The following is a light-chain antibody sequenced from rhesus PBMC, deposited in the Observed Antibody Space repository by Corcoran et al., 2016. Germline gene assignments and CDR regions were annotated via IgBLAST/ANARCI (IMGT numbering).Light chain of an antibody. CDR3: QQHYDSPLT. Sequence: DIVMTQSPDSLAVSLGERVTINCKSSQSLLYSSNNKNYLAWYQQKPGQAPKLLISWASHRESGVPYRFSGRWSGTDFTLTINGRQAEDVAVYFCQQHYDSPLTFGGGTKVEIK. CDR2: WAS. CDR1: QSLLYSSNNKNY. V-gene: IGKV4-1*01. J-gene: IGKJ4*01.